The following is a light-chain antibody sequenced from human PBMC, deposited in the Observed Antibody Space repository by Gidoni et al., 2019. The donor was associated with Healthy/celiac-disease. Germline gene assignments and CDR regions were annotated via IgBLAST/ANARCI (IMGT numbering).Light chain of an antibody. CDR1: QSVSSSY. CDR2: GAS. J-gene: IGKJ3*01. V-gene: IGKV3-20*01. CDR3: QQYGSSPLFT. Sequence: EIVLTQSPGTLSLSPGERATLSCRASQSVSSSYLAWYQQKPGQAPRLLIYGASSRATGIPDRFSDSGSGTDFTLTISRLEPEDFAVYYCQQYGSSPLFTFXPXTKVDIK.